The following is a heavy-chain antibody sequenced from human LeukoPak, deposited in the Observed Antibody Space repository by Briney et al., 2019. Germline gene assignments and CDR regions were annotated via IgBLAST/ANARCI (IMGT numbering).Heavy chain of an antibody. Sequence: ASVKVSCKASGYTFTSYDINWVRQATGQGLEWMGWMNPNSGNTGYAQKFQGRVTMTRNTSISTAYMELSSLRSEDTAVYYCARDNKLVSGGYSSSWYGFDYWGQGTLVTVSS. V-gene: IGHV1-8*01. D-gene: IGHD6-13*01. CDR2: MNPNSGNT. CDR3: ARDNKLVSGGYSSSWYGFDY. J-gene: IGHJ4*02. CDR1: GYTFTSYD.